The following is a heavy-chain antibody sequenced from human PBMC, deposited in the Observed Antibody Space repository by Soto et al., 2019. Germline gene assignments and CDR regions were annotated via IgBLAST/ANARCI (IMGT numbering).Heavy chain of an antibody. D-gene: IGHD3-3*01. CDR2: ISGSGGST. CDR1: GFNFSSYA. V-gene: IGHV3-23*01. J-gene: IGHJ6*02. Sequence: GGSLRLSCAASGFNFSSYAMSWVRQAPGKGLEWVSAISGSGGSTYYADSVKGRFTISRDNSKNTLYLQMNSLRAEDTAVYYCAKETNYDFWSGYYPEPVYYGMDVWGQGTTVTVSS. CDR3: AKETNYDFWSGYYPEPVYYGMDV.